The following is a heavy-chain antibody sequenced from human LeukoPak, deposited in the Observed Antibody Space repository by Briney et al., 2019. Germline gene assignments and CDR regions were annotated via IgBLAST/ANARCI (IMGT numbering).Heavy chain of an antibody. CDR2: IWHDGSNK. Sequence: GGSRRLSCAASGFTFSSSGMHGFRQAPGKGLEWLAVIWHDGSNKDYADSVKGRFTISRDNSKNTLSLQMNSLRPEDTAVYYCARPHSGTYGLFDYWGQGTRVTVSS. CDR1: GFTFSSSG. J-gene: IGHJ4*02. D-gene: IGHD1-26*01. V-gene: IGHV3-33*01. CDR3: ARPHSGTYGLFDY.